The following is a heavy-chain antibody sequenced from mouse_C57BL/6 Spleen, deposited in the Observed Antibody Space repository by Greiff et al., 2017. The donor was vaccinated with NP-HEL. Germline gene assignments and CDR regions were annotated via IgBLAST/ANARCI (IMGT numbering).Heavy chain of an antibody. CDR1: GYTFTSYW. J-gene: IGHJ2*01. Sequence: QVQLQQPGAELVMPGASVKLSCKASGYTFTSYWMHWVKQRPGQGLEWIGEIDPSDSYTNYNKKFKGKSTLTVDKSSSTAYMQLSSLTSEDSAVYYCATYGSSLYFDYWGQGTTLTVSS. CDR3: ATYGSSLYFDY. CDR2: IDPSDSYT. D-gene: IGHD1-1*01. V-gene: IGHV1-69*01.